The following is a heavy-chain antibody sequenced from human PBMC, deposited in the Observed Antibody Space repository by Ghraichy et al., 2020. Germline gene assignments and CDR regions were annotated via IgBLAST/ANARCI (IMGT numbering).Heavy chain of an antibody. J-gene: IGHJ4*02. V-gene: IGHV3-30*18. CDR1: GFTFTNYG. D-gene: IGHD3-22*01. CDR3: AKEGWDDSSGFLDY. CDR2: ISYDGSNK. Sequence: GGSLRLSCAASGFTFTNYGMHWVRQAPGKGLEWVAVISYDGSNKYYADSVKGRFTISRDNSKNTLYLQMNSLRAEDTAVYYCAKEGWDDSSGFLDYWGQGTLVTVSS.